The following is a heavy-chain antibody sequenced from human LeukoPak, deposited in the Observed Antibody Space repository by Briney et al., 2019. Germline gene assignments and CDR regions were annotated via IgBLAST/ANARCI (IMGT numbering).Heavy chain of an antibody. D-gene: IGHD6-13*01. Sequence: ASVKVSCKASGYTFTSYDISWVRRAPGQGLEWMGWISAYNGNTNYAQKLQGRVTMTTDTSTSTAYMELRSLRSDDTAVYYCAREYSSSWYRAFDIWGQGTTVTVSS. CDR1: GYTFTSYD. CDR3: AREYSSSWYRAFDI. J-gene: IGHJ3*02. CDR2: ISAYNGNT. V-gene: IGHV1-18*01.